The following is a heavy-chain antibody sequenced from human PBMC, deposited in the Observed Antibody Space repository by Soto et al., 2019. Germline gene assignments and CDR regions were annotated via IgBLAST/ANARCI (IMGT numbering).Heavy chain of an antibody. Sequence: ASVKVSCKASGYTFTSYYMHWVRQAPGRGLEWMGIINPSGGSTTYAQKFQGRVTMTRDTSTYTVYMELSSLRSEDTAVYYCARGGYYFDSSRYRGIDAFDIWGQGTMVT. CDR3: ARGGYYFDSSRYRGIDAFDI. V-gene: IGHV1-46*01. J-gene: IGHJ3*02. D-gene: IGHD3-22*01. CDR1: GYTFTSYY. CDR2: INPSGGST.